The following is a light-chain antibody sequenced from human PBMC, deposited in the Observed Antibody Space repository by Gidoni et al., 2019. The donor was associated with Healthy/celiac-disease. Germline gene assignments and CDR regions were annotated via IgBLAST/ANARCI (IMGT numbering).Light chain of an antibody. CDR2: DAS. Sequence: DIQMTQSPSTLSASVGDRVTITCRASQSISSWLAWDQQKPGKAPKRLIYDASSLESGVPSRLRGSGSGTEFTLTISSLQPDDFATYYCQQYNSYSRTFGQGTKLEIK. CDR3: QQYNSYSRT. V-gene: IGKV1-5*01. J-gene: IGKJ2*01. CDR1: QSISSW.